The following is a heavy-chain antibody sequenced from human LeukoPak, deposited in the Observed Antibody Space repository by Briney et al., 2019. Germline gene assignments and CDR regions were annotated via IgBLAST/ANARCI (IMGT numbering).Heavy chain of an antibody. CDR1: GFTFSSYG. V-gene: IGHV3-30*02. D-gene: IGHD6-19*01. CDR2: IRYDGSNK. Sequence: QPGGSLRLSCAASGFTFSSYGMHWVRQAPGKGVEWVAFIRYDGSNKYYADSVKGRFTISRDNSKNTLYLQMNSLRAEDTAVYYCAKAPAQQWLAYFDYWGQGTLVTVSS. J-gene: IGHJ4*02. CDR3: AKAPAQQWLAYFDY.